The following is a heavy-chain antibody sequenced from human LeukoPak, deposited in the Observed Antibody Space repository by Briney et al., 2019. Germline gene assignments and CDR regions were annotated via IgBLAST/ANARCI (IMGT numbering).Heavy chain of an antibody. CDR1: GYTFTSYV. CDR3: ARAPDFDWFDP. CDR2: INDGNGNT. V-gene: IGHV1-3*03. Sequence: ASVKVSCKASGYTFTSYVMHWVRQAPGQRLEWMGCINDGNGNTKYSQELQGRVTITRDTSASTAYMEMSSLRSEDMAVYYCARAPDFDWFDPWGQGTLVTVSS. J-gene: IGHJ5*02.